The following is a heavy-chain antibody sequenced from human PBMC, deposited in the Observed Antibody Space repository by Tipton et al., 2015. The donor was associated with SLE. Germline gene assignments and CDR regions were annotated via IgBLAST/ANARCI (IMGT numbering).Heavy chain of an antibody. D-gene: IGHD1-14*01. Sequence: TLSLTCTVSGGSINSGGYYWSWIRQHPGKGLEWIGHIYTSGSTNYNPSLKSRVTISVDTSKNQFSLKLSSVTAADTAVYYCARPDGPDGGMDVWGQGTMVTVSS. CDR1: GGSINSGGYY. CDR3: ARPDGPDGGMDV. J-gene: IGHJ6*02. CDR2: IYTSGST. V-gene: IGHV4-61*09.